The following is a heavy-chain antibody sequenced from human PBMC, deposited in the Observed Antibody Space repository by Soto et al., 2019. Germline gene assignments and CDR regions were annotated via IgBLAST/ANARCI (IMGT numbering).Heavy chain of an antibody. CDR2: IYYSATT. CDR3: ARGFRGVYFDF. D-gene: IGHD3-10*01. V-gene: IGHV4-30-4*01. CDR1: GASIYNGGYF. J-gene: IGHJ4*02. Sequence: SETLSLTCSVSGASIYNGGYFWSWIRQSPGKGLEWIGYIYYSATTYYNPSLKSRLTISIDTSKNQFSLKLSSVTAADTAVYFCARGFRGVYFDFWGQGTLVTVS.